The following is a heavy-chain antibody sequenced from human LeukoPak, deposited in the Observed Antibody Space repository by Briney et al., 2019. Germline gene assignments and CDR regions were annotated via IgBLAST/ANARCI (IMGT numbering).Heavy chain of an antibody. J-gene: IGHJ6*03. CDR3: ARGPRTTVTRYYYYYMDV. V-gene: IGHV1-69*13. D-gene: IGHD4-17*01. CDR2: IIPIFGTA. CDR1: GGTFSSYA. Sequence: ASVKVSCKPSGGTFSSYAISWVRLAPGPGLEWMGGIIPIFGTANYAQKFQGRVTITADESTSTAYMELSSLRSEDTAVYYCARGPRTTVTRYYYYYMDVWGKGTTVTVS.